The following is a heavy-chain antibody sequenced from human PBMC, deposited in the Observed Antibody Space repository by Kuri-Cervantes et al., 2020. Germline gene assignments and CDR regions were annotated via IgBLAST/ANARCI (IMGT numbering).Heavy chain of an antibody. D-gene: IGHD4-23*01. Sequence: GESLKISCAASGFTVSSNYMSWVRQAPGKGLEWVSVIYSGGSTYYADSVKGRFTISRDNAKNSLYLQMNSLRAEDTAAYYCARDGSTVVRGLDYWGQGTLVTVSS. CDR1: GFTVSSNY. CDR3: ARDGSTVVRGLDY. CDR2: IYSGGST. V-gene: IGHV3-53*01. J-gene: IGHJ4*02.